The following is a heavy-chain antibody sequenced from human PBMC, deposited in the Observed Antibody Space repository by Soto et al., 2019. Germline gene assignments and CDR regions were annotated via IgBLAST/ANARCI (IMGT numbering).Heavy chain of an antibody. CDR3: ARDGVLAAGPIEY. CDR2: ISSSSATV. Sequence: QVQLVESGGGLVEPGGSLRLSCAASGFTLSDYYMSWVRQAPGKGLEWLSYISSSSATVYYVDSVKGGFTTSRDNAKNSLYLQMDSLRVEDTAVYYCARDGVLAAGPIEYWGQGAQVTVSS. CDR1: GFTLSDYY. D-gene: IGHD3-9*01. V-gene: IGHV3-11*01. J-gene: IGHJ4*02.